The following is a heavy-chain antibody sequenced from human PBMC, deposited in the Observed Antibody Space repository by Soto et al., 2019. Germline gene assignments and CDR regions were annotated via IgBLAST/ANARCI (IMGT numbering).Heavy chain of an antibody. D-gene: IGHD1-26*01. V-gene: IGHV3-21*01. CDR1: GFTFSSYS. CDR3: ARVGVVGATIPFDY. CDR2: ISSSSSYI. J-gene: IGHJ4*02. Sequence: GGSLRLSCAASGFTFSSYSMNWVRQAPGKGLEWVSSISSSSSYIYYADSVKGRFTISRDNAKNSLYLQMNSLRAEDTAVYYCARVGVVGATIPFDYWGQGTLVTVSS.